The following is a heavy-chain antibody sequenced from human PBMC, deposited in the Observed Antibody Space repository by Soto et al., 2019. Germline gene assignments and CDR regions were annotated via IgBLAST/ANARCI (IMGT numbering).Heavy chain of an antibody. V-gene: IGHV3-72*01. Sequence: GGSLRLSCAASGFTFDAHYIDWVRQAPGKGLEWVGRIRNKPHSYSTTYADSVKGRLTISRDNSKNTLYLQMNSLRAEDTAVYSCARESRYCSANSCSSQHAFDIWGQGTMVTVSS. D-gene: IGHD2-15*01. CDR2: IRNKPHSYST. J-gene: IGHJ3*02. CDR3: ARESRYCSANSCSSQHAFDI. CDR1: GFTFDAHY.